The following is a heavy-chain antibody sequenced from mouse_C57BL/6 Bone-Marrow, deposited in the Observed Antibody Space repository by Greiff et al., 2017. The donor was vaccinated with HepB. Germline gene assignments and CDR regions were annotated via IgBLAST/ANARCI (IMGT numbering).Heavy chain of an antibody. CDR2: ISDGGSYT. Sequence: EVMLVESGGGLVKPGGSLKLSCAASGFTFSSYAMSWVRQTPEKRLEWVATISDGGSYTYYPDNVKGRFTISRDNAKNNLYLQMSHLKSEDTAMYYCARDYYGSSHRGFYYFDYWGQGTTLTVSS. J-gene: IGHJ2*01. V-gene: IGHV5-4*03. D-gene: IGHD1-1*01. CDR1: GFTFSSYA. CDR3: ARDYYGSSHRGFYYFDY.